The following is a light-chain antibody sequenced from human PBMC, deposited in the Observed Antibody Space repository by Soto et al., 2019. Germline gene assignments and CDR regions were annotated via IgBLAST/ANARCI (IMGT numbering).Light chain of an antibody. CDR3: TSWTTSTTMI. CDR2: DVN. V-gene: IGLV2-14*03. Sequence: QSALTQPASVSGSPGQSITISCTGTSSDNGAYNFVSWYQQHPGKAPKLMLYDVNIRPSGVSNRFSGSKSGNTASLTISGLQAEDEAHYYCTSWTTSTTMIFDGGTKLTL. CDR1: SSDNGAYNF. J-gene: IGLJ2*01.